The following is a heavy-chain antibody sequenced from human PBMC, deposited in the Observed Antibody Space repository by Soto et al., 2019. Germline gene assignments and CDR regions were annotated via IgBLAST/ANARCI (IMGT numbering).Heavy chain of an antibody. V-gene: IGHV4-59*08. CDR1: GGSINSYY. CDR3: ARHGTDFSSAWDVFSFDY. Sequence: QVQLQESGPGLVKPSETLSLTCTVSGGSINSYYWSWIRQPPGKGLEWIGYIYYSGSTNYNPSLKRRVTTSVDTSKNRFSLRLSSVTAADTAVYYCARHGTDFSSAWDVFSFDYWGQGTLVTVSS. J-gene: IGHJ4*02. CDR2: IYYSGST. D-gene: IGHD6-19*01.